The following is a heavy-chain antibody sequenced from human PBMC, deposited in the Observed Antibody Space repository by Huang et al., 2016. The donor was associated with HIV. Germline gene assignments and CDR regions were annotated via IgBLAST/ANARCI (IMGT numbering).Heavy chain of an antibody. V-gene: IGHV4-59*01. D-gene: IGHD6-6*01. CDR2: MYYSGST. Sequence: QVQLQESGPGLVKPSETLSLTCTVSGGSMSSYYWSWIRPPPGKGMEWIGYMYYSGSTNYNPSLKSRVTRSVDTSKNQFSLRLSSVTAADTAVYYCASASIAARRWFDPWGQGSLVTVSS. J-gene: IGHJ5*02. CDR1: GGSMSSYY. CDR3: ASASIAARRWFDP.